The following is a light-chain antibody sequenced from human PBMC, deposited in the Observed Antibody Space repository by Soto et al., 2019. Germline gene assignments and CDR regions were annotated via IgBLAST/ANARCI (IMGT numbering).Light chain of an antibody. Sequence: DIVMTQSPDSLTVSLGERATINCKSSQSVLYSSNNKNYLAWYQQKPVQPPKLLIYWASTRESGVPDRFSGSGSGTDFTLTVSTLQAEAVAVYYCQQFYSTPLTFGGGTKVEIK. J-gene: IGKJ4*01. CDR2: WAS. CDR3: QQFYSTPLT. V-gene: IGKV4-1*01. CDR1: QSVLYSSNNKNY.